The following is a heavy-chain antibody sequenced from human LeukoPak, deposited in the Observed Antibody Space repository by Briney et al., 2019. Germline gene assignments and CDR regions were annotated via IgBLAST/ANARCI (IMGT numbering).Heavy chain of an antibody. CDR3: ATLEDIVLSDAFDI. D-gene: IGHD2-8*01. Sequence: GASVKVSCKASGYTFINYYIHWVRQAPGQGLEWMGRINLSGDSVIYAQKFQGRVTMTWDTSTSIVYLELSSLRSEDTAVYYCATLEDIVLSDAFDIWGQGTMVTVSS. CDR1: GYTFINYY. J-gene: IGHJ3*02. V-gene: IGHV1-46*01. CDR2: INLSGDSV.